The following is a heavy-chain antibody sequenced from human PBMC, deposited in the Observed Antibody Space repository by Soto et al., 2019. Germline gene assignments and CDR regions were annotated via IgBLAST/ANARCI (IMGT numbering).Heavy chain of an antibody. CDR1: GFTFSSYW. V-gene: IGHV3-74*01. J-gene: IGHJ5*02. CDR3: ARGPGGKEWFDP. Sequence: GGSLRLSCAASGFTFSSYWMHWVRQAPGKGLVWVSRINSDGSSTSYADSVKGRFTISRDNAKNTLYLQMNSLRAEDTAVYYCARGPGGKEWFDPWGQGTLVTVSS. CDR2: INSDGSST.